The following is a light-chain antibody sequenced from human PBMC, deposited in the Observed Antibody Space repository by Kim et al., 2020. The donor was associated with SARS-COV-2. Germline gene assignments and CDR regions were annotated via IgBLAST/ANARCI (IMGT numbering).Light chain of an antibody. CDR2: QDS. CDR1: KLGDKY. Sequence: VSVSRGQTASISCSGDKLGDKYACWYQQKPGQSPVLVIYQDSKRPSGIPERFSGSNSGNAATLTISGTQAMDEADYYCQAWDSSTGFGGGTQLTVL. J-gene: IGLJ2*01. V-gene: IGLV3-1*01. CDR3: QAWDSSTG.